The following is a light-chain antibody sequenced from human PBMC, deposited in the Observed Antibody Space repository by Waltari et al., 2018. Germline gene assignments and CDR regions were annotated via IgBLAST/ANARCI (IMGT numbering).Light chain of an antibody. CDR2: ENR. Sequence: QSVLTQPPSVSAAPGQRVTISCSGGSSNIGNNYVSWYRQFPGTAPKLLIYENRGRPSVIPGRFPGTKAGTSATRDITGLQAGDESDYYCGTCDSSLSGAVFGGGTHLTVL. V-gene: IGLV1-51*02. J-gene: IGLJ7*01. CDR3: GTCDSSLSGAV. CDR1: SSNIGNNY.